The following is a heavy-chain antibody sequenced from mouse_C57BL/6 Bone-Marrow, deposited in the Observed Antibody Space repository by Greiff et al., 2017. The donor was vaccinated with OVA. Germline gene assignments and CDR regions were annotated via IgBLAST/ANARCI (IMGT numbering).Heavy chain of an antibody. CDR3: ARWGDVGWYFDV. D-gene: IGHD2-13*01. Sequence: EVKVEESGGGLVQPGESLKLSCESNEYEFPSHDMSWVRKTPEKRLELVAAINSDGGSTYYPDTMERRFIISRDNTKKTLYLQMSSLRSEDTALYYCARWGDVGWYFDVWGTGTTVTVSS. V-gene: IGHV5-2*03. J-gene: IGHJ1*03. CDR1: EYEFPSHD. CDR2: INSDGGST.